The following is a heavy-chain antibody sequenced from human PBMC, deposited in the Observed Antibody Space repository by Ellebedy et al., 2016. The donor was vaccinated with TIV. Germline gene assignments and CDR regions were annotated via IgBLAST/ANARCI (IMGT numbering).Heavy chain of an antibody. Sequence: GESLKISCAASGFSFSSYWMSWVRQAPGKGLEWVANMRQDGGDKYYVDSVKGRFTISRDNAKSSLFLQMNSVRAEDTAVYYCASDGSYGDYLSPAHASVMWGQGTLVSVSS. V-gene: IGHV3-7*01. CDR1: GFSFSSYW. CDR2: MRQDGGDK. CDR3: ASDGSYGDYLSPAHASVM. J-gene: IGHJ3*02. D-gene: IGHD4-17*01.